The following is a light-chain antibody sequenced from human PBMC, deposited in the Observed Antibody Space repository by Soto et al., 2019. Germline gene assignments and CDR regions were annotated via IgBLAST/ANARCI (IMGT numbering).Light chain of an antibody. CDR2: GAS. V-gene: IGKV3-15*01. J-gene: IGKJ1*01. CDR1: QSVSSN. CDR3: QQYNNWPRT. Sequence: EMVIAQAAATLSGSPGERATLSCRASQSVSSNLAWYQQKPGQAPRLLIYGASTRATGIPARFSGSGSGTEFNLTISSLQTEDFAVYYCQQYNNWPRTFGQGTKVDIK.